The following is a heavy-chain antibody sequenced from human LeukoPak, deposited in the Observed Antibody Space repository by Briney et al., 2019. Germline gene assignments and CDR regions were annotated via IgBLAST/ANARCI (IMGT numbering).Heavy chain of an antibody. D-gene: IGHD3-22*01. J-gene: IGHJ4*02. Sequence: TGGSLRLSCAASGFTFTNYRMNWVRLAPGKGLEWVPSISSTSTYLYYADSVMGRFTISRDNAKNSLYLQINSLGPEDTAVYYCARTPYYDTSGIDYWGQGTLVTVSS. CDR2: ISSTSTYL. CDR3: ARTPYYDTSGIDY. CDR1: GFTFTNYR. V-gene: IGHV3-21*01.